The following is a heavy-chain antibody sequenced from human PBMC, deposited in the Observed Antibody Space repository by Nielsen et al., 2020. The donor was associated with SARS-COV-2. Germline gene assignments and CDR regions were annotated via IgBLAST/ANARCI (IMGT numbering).Heavy chain of an antibody. CDR2: IYYSGST. V-gene: IGHV4-31*03. CDR1: GGSISSSSYY. J-gene: IGHJ5*02. CDR3: ARAPRSYVRVPAAWGNWFDP. D-gene: IGHD2-2*01. Sequence: SETLSLTCTVSGGSISSSSYYWSWIRQHPGKGLEWIGYIYYSGSTYYNPSLKSRVTISVDTSKNQFSLKLSSVTAADTAVYYCARAPRSYVRVPAAWGNWFDPWGQGTLVTVSS.